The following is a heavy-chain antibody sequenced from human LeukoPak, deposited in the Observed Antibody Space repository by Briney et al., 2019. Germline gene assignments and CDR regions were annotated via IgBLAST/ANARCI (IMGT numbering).Heavy chain of an antibody. V-gene: IGHV4-61*02. CDR2: IYTSGIT. J-gene: IGHJ4*02. Sequence: MPSQTLSLXCTVSGGSISSGSYYWSWIRQPAGKGLEWIGRIYTSGITNYNPSLKSRVTISVDTSKNQFSLKLSSVTAADTAVYYCARDLYGGRYYFDYWGQGTLVTVSS. D-gene: IGHD4-23*01. CDR1: GGSISSGSYY. CDR3: ARDLYGGRYYFDY.